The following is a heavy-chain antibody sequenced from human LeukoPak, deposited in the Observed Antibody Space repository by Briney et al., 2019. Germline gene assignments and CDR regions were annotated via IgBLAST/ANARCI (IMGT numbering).Heavy chain of an antibody. J-gene: IGHJ3*02. V-gene: IGHV4-4*07. CDR3: AREGAYYYGSGSSSDAFDI. CDR2: IYSGGST. D-gene: IGHD3-10*01. CDR1: GGSISSYY. Sequence: TSETLSLTCTVSGGSISSYYWSWIRQPAGKGLEWIGRIYSGGSTNYNPSLKSRVTISVDTYKNQFSLKLSSVTAADTAVYYCAREGAYYYGSGSSSDAFDIWGQGTMVTVSS.